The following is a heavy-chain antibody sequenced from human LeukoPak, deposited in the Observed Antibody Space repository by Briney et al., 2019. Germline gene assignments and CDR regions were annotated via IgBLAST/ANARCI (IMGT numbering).Heavy chain of an antibody. J-gene: IGHJ4*02. CDR1: GFTFSSYA. Sequence: PGGSLRLSCAASGFTFSSYAMSWVRQAPGKGLEWVSAISGSGGSTYYADSVKGRFTISRDNSKNTLYLQMNSLRAEDTAVYYCASKAPSPLHIAAADIGWGQGTLVTVSS. CDR2: ISGSGGST. D-gene: IGHD6-13*01. V-gene: IGHV3-23*01. CDR3: ASKAPSPLHIAAADIG.